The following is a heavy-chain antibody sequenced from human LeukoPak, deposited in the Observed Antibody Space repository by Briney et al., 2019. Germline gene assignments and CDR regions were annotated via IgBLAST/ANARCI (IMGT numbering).Heavy chain of an antibody. D-gene: IGHD3-10*01. V-gene: IGHV4-4*02. CDR3: ARDLYGSGTRFDY. Sequence: SGTLSLTCAVSGVSISSSTWWSWVRQPPGKGLECIGEIFHGGSTNYNPSLKSRVILSVDKSKNQFSLKLTSVTAADTAVYFCARDLYGSGTRFDYWGQGILVTVSS. CDR1: GVSISSSTW. CDR2: IFHGGST. J-gene: IGHJ4*02.